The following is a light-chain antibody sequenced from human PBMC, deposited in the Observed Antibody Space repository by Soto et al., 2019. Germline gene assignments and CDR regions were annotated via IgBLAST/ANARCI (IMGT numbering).Light chain of an antibody. CDR1: QSISTY. CDR2: TAS. J-gene: IGKJ1*01. CDR3: QQSYSRPRT. V-gene: IGKV1-39*01. Sequence: DIQMTQSPSSLSASVGDRVTIAVLASQSISTYVNWYQQKPGKAPNLLIYTASSLQSGVPSRFSGSGSGTDFTLTISSLQPEDFATYFCQQSYSRPRTFGQGTKVDI.